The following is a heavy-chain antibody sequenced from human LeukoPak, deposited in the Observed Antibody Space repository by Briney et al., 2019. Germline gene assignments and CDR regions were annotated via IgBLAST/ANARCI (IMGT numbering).Heavy chain of an antibody. J-gene: IGHJ6*03. CDR1: AFTFSSYG. D-gene: IGHD1-20*01. CDR3: ARDLTGTTGFYYYYYMDV. Sequence: GGSLRLSCAASAFTFSSYGMHWVRQAPGKGLEWVANIKQDGSEKYYVDSVKGRFTISRDNAKNSLYLQMNSLRAEDTAVYYCARDLTGTTGFYYYYYMDVWGKGTTVTVSS. CDR2: IKQDGSEK. V-gene: IGHV3-7*01.